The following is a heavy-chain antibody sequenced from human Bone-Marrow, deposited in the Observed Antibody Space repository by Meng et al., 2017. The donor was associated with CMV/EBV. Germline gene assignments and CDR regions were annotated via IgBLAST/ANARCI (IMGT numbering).Heavy chain of an antibody. J-gene: IGHJ4*02. Sequence: QVQLVQSGPELRKPGASGNVSCKASGGLFRTNGVSWGRKAPGQGLEWRGGIIAIFGTTNYAQNFQGRVTISADESTSTVYMELISLRSEDTAVYYCARDLRSIAARPRAFDYWGQGTLVTVSS. CDR3: ARDLRSIAARPRAFDY. CDR1: GGLFRTNG. V-gene: IGHV1-69*01. D-gene: IGHD6-6*01. CDR2: IIAIFGTT.